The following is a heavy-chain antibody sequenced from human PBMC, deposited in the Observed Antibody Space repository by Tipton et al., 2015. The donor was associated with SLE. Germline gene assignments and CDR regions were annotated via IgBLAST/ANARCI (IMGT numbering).Heavy chain of an antibody. CDR2: FSYGGSRN. J-gene: IGHJ4*02. V-gene: IGHV3-30*04. CDR3: AKEGPTGYYFDY. CDR1: GFSFSDSA. D-gene: IGHD1-14*01. Sequence: RSLRLSCAASGFSFSDSAVHWVRQAPGKGLEWVAVFSYGGSRNYYADSVKGRFTISGDNSKTTLFLQMSSLRPEDTAVYYCAKEGPTGYYFDYWGQGTLVTVSS.